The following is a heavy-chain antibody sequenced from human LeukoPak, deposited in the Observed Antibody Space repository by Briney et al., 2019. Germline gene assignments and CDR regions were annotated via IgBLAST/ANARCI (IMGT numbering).Heavy chain of an antibody. CDR3: ARGGESVGIFDF. CDR2: VNSDGSTT. Sequence: GGSLRLSCAASGFTFSSSWIHWVRQAPGKGLVWVSRVNSDGSTTNYADSVKGRFTISRDNAKNTLYLQMNSLRAEDTAVYYCARGGESVGIFDFWGQGTLVTVSS. D-gene: IGHD2-21*01. J-gene: IGHJ4*02. V-gene: IGHV3-74*01. CDR1: GFTFSSSW.